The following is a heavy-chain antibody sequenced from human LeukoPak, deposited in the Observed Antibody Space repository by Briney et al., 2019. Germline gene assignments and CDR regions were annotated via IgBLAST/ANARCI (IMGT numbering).Heavy chain of an antibody. V-gene: IGHV4-59*01. J-gene: IGHJ4*02. Sequence: PSETLSLTCTVSGGSISSYYWSWIRQPPGKALEWIGYIHYSGNTNYNPSLKSRVTISLDTSRNQFSVKLISVTAADTAVYYCARGAPPQNWGQGALVTVSS. CDR2: IHYSGNT. CDR1: GGSISSYY. CDR3: ARGAPPQN.